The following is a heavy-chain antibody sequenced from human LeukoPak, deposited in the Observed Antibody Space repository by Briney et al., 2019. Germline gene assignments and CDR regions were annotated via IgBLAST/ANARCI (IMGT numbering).Heavy chain of an antibody. D-gene: IGHD3-3*01. Sequence: GGSLRLSCGVSGFTLSSYSMNWVRQAPGKGLEWIAYLSSSGGAFSYADSVKGRFTLARDNAKNSVYLEMNSLRADDTAVYYSARSARLMKGVVEVTALDDWGQGTLVTVSS. CDR1: GFTLSSYS. J-gene: IGHJ4*02. CDR3: ARSARLMKGVVEVTALDD. CDR2: LSSSGGAF. V-gene: IGHV3-48*03.